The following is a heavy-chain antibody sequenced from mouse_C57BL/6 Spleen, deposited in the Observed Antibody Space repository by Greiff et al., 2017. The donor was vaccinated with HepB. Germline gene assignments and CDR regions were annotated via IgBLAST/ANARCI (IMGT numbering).Heavy chain of an antibody. Sequence: QFQLQQPGTELVKPGASVKLSCTASVYTFTSYWMHWVTQRPGQGLEWIGNINPSNGGPNYNEKLKSKSTRTVDKSSSTAYIQLSSLKSEDSAVYYWSRMENYFFDYWGQGTTLTVSS. CDR2: INPSNGGP. CDR3: SRMENYFFDY. CDR1: VYTFTSYW. V-gene: IGHV1-53*01. J-gene: IGHJ2*01.